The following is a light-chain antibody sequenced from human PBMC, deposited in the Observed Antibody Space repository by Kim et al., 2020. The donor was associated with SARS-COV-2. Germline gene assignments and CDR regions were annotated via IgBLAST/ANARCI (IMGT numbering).Light chain of an antibody. CDR2: ATS. Sequence: IQLTQSPSSLSASVGDRVTITCRASQAISGDFAWYQQKPGKAPKLLIFATSTLQHGVPSRFSGSGSGTDFTLTINSLQSEDFATYYCQQLNRYPLTFGGRTKVEI. CDR3: QQLNRYPLT. J-gene: IGKJ4*01. V-gene: IGKV1-9*01. CDR1: QAISGD.